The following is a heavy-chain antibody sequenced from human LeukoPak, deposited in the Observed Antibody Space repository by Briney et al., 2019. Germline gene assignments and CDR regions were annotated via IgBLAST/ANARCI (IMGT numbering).Heavy chain of an antibody. CDR3: MKDSEMATINAFDI. CDR2: ISSNGGST. Sequence: GGSLRLSCSASGFTFSDYAMHWVRQAPGKGLEYVSEISSNGGSTYYADSVKGRFTISRDNSKNTLYLQMSSLRAEDTAAYYCMKDSEMATINAFDIWGQGTMVTVSS. J-gene: IGHJ3*02. CDR1: GFTFSDYA. D-gene: IGHD5-24*01. V-gene: IGHV3-64D*06.